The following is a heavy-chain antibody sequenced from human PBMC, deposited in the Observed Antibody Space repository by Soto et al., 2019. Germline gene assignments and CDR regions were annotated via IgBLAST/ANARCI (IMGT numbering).Heavy chain of an antibody. CDR1: GFTFSSYA. Sequence: QVQLVESGGGVVQPGRSLRLSCAASGFTFSSYAMHWVRQAPGEGLEWVAVISYDGSNKYYADSVKGRFTISRDNSKNTLYLQMNSLRAEDTAVYYCARSASIVGARDWFDPWGQGTLVTVSS. V-gene: IGHV3-30-3*01. J-gene: IGHJ5*02. D-gene: IGHD1-26*01. CDR3: ARSASIVGARDWFDP. CDR2: ISYDGSNK.